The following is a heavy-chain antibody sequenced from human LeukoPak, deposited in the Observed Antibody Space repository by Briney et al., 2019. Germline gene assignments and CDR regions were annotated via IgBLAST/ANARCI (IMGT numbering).Heavy chain of an antibody. CDR1: GDSISSGSYY. Sequence: NSSETLSLTCTVSGDSISSGSYYWSWIRQPAGKGLEWIGRIYTSGSTNYNPSLKSRVTISVDTSKNQFSLKLSSVTAADTAVYYCARSILRYYFDSSGYYPYYFDYWGQGMLVTVSS. V-gene: IGHV4-61*02. CDR3: ARSILRYYFDSSGYYPYYFDY. D-gene: IGHD3-22*01. CDR2: IYTSGST. J-gene: IGHJ4*02.